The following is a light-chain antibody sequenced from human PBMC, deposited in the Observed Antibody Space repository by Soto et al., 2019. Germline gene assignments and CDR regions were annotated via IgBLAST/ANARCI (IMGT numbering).Light chain of an antibody. Sequence: ETVLTQPQGTLSFSQGERATLSCRASQRVSSYSAWYQQKPGQAPRLLIYGTSSRAIGIPDRFSGSGSGTDFTLTISRLEPEDFAVYYCQQYGTSPPTFGQGTKLEI. CDR2: GTS. J-gene: IGKJ2*01. CDR1: QRVSSY. CDR3: QQYGTSPPT. V-gene: IGKV3-20*01.